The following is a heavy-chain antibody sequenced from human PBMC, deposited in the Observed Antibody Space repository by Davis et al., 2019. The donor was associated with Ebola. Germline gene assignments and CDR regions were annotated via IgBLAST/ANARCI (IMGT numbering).Heavy chain of an antibody. D-gene: IGHD6-19*01. CDR3: AKVIAVAGSTDY. CDR1: GFTFSSYG. V-gene: IGHV3-23*01. CDR2: ISGSGGST. J-gene: IGHJ4*02. Sequence: GESLKISCAASGFTFSSYGMHWVCQAPGKGLEWVSAISGSGGSTYYADSVKGRFTISRDNSKNTLYLQMNSLRAEDTAVYYCAKVIAVAGSTDYWGQGTLVTVSS.